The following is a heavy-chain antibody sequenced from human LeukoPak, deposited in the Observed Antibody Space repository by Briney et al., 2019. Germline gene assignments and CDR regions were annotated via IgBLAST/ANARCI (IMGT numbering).Heavy chain of an antibody. CDR3: AKDDYYDTSGYQD. V-gene: IGHV3-48*03. CDR2: ISSSGSTI. Sequence: PGGSLRLSCAASGFTFRSYEMNWVRQAPGKGLEWVSYISSSGSTIYYADSVKGRFTISRDNAKNSLYLQMNSLRAEDTAVYYCAKDDYYDTSGYQDWGQGTLVTVSS. D-gene: IGHD3-22*01. CDR1: GFTFRSYE. J-gene: IGHJ4*02.